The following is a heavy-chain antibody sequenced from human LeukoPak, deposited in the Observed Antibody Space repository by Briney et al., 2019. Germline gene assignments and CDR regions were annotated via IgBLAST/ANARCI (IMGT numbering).Heavy chain of an antibody. J-gene: IGHJ4*02. Sequence: SETLSLTCTVSGGSISSGNYYWIWLRQPAGKGLEWIMHIYTSGSTYYNPSLKSRVTTSVDTSKNQFSLKLSSVTAADTAVYYCARRLRGGPVGGNWGQGTLVTVSS. CDR3: ARRLRGGPVGGN. CDR2: IYTSGST. V-gene: IGHV4-61*09. CDR1: GGSISSGNYY. D-gene: IGHD3-10*01.